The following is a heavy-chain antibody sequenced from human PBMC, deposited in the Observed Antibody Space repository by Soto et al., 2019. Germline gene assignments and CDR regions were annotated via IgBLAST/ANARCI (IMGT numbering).Heavy chain of an antibody. V-gene: IGHV3-23*01. Sequence: GGSLRLSCAASGFTFSSYAMSWVRQAPGKGLEWVSAISGSGGSTYYADSVKGRFTISRDNSKNTLYLQMNSLRAEDTAVYYCARSPGSGYYTRYFDYWGQGTLVTVSS. J-gene: IGHJ4*02. D-gene: IGHD3-3*01. CDR3: ARSPGSGYYTRYFDY. CDR2: ISGSGGST. CDR1: GFTFSSYA.